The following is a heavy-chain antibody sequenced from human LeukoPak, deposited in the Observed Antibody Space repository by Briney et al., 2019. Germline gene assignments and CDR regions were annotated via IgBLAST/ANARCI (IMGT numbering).Heavy chain of an antibody. Sequence: ASVKVSCKASGYTFTSYYVHWVRQAPGQGLEWMGVINPSGGSTSYAQKFQGRVTMTRDTSTSTVYMELSSLRSEDTAVYYCATSRGQSQLVFGYWGQGTLVTVSS. V-gene: IGHV1-46*01. D-gene: IGHD6-13*01. CDR3: ATSRGQSQLVFGY. CDR2: INPSGGST. J-gene: IGHJ4*02. CDR1: GYTFTSYY.